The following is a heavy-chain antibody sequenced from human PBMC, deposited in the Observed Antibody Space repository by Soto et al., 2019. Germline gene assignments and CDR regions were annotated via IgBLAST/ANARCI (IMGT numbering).Heavy chain of an antibody. CDR1: GFTFRTYW. Sequence: GGSLRLSCAASGFTFRTYWLSWVRQVPGKGLEWVANINLDGSEKNYVDSVKGRFTISRDNARNSLYLQMSSLRAEDTALYYCARDVTTSCYRYDYPGMDVRGQGTTVTVSS. CDR2: INLDGSEK. J-gene: IGHJ6*02. CDR3: ARDVTTSCYRYDYPGMDV. D-gene: IGHD2-2*01. V-gene: IGHV3-7*05.